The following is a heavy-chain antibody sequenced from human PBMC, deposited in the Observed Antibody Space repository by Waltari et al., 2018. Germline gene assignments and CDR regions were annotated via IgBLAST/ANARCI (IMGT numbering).Heavy chain of an antibody. CDR1: GFTFSSYA. V-gene: IGHV3-23*01. Sequence: EVQLLESGGGLVQPGGSLRLSCAASGFTFSSYAMSWVRQAPGKGLEWVSAISGSGGSTYYADSVKGRFTISRDNSKNTRYLQMNSLRAEDTAVYYCAKEGIQYQLPGSYFQHWGQGTLVTVSS. D-gene: IGHD2-2*01. CDR3: AKEGIQYQLPGSYFQH. CDR2: ISGSGGST. J-gene: IGHJ1*01.